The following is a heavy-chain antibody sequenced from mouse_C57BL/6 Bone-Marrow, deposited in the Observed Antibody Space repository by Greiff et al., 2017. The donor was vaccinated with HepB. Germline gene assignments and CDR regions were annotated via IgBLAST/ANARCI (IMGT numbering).Heavy chain of an antibody. Sequence: VQLKESGAELVKPGASVKLSCTASGFNIKDYYMHWVKQRTEQGLEWIGRIDPEDGATKYAPKFQGKATITADTASNPAYLQLSSLTSEDTAVYYCASGPTGDYFDYWGQGTTLTVSS. CDR1: GFNIKDYY. CDR2: IDPEDGAT. CDR3: ASGPTGDYFDY. J-gene: IGHJ2*01. V-gene: IGHV14-2*01.